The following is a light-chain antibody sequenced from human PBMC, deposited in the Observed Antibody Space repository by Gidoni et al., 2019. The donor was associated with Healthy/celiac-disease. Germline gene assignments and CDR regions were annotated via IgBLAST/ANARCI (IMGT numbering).Light chain of an antibody. CDR3: QQYGSSHWT. CDR1: QSVRSSY. J-gene: IGKJ1*01. Sequence: EIVLPQSPGTLSLAPGERATLSGRASQSVRSSYLASYQQNTGQAPRLLIYGASSRATGIPDRFSGSGSGTDFTLTISRLEPEDFAVYYCQQYGSSHWTFGQGTKVEIK. CDR2: GAS. V-gene: IGKV3-20*01.